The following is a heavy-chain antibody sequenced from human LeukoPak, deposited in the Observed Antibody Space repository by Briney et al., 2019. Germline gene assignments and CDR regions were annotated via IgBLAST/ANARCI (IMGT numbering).Heavy chain of an antibody. V-gene: IGHV3-48*03. CDR3: AREVQLERLGFGKEGSAFDY. Sequence: GGSLRLSCAASGFTFSSYEMNWVRQAPGKGLEWVSYISSSGSTIYYADSVKGRFTISRDNAKNSLCLQMNSLRAEDTAVYYCAREVQLERLGFGKEGSAFDYWGQGTLVTVSS. D-gene: IGHD1-1*01. CDR1: GFTFSSYE. CDR2: ISSSGSTI. J-gene: IGHJ4*02.